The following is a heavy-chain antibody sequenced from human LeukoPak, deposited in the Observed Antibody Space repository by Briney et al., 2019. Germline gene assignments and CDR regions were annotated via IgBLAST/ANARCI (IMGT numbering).Heavy chain of an antibody. Sequence: ASVKVSCKASGYTFTSYDINWVRQATGQGLEWMGWMNHNSGNTGYAQKFQGRVTMTMNNSISTAYMELSSLRSEDTAVYYCARVLTYYYDSSVDYWGQGTLVTVSS. V-gene: IGHV1-8*01. D-gene: IGHD3-22*01. CDR3: ARVLTYYYDSSVDY. J-gene: IGHJ4*02. CDR1: GYTFTSYD. CDR2: MNHNSGNT.